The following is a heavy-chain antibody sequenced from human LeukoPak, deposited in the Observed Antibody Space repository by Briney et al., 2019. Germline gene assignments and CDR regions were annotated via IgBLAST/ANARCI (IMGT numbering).Heavy chain of an antibody. CDR2: IRYDGSNK. V-gene: IGHV3-30*02. J-gene: IGHJ4*02. CDR3: AKGQETESRLDS. CDR1: GFTFSSYG. D-gene: IGHD1-1*01. Sequence: GGSLRLSCAASGFTFSSYGMHWVRQAPGKGLEWVAFIRYDGSNKYYADSVKGRFTISRDKSKNILFLQMNSLRAEDTALYYCAKGQETESRLDSWGQGTLVTVSS.